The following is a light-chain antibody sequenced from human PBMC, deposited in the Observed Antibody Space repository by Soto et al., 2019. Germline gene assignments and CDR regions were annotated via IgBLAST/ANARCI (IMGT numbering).Light chain of an antibody. V-gene: IGKV3-11*01. CDR3: QQYGRT. CDR2: DAS. J-gene: IGKJ2*01. CDR1: QSVRTY. Sequence: EIVLTQSPVTLSLSPGERATLSCRASQSVRTYLAWYQVKPGQAPRLLIYDASRRASGVPARFSGSGSGTDFTLTISSLEPEDFALYYCQQYGRTFGQGTKLEIK.